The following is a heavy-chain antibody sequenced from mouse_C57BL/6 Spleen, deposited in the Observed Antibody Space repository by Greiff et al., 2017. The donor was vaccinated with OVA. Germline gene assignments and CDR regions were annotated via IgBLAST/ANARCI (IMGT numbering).Heavy chain of an antibody. CDR2: IDPSDSYT. V-gene: IGHV1-50*01. CDR1: GYTFTSYW. CDR3: ARKGPMGVYYFDY. J-gene: IGHJ2*01. D-gene: IGHD1-1*02. Sequence: VQLQQPGAELVKPGASVKLSCKASGYTFTSYWMQWVKQRPGQGLEWIGEIDPSDSYTNYNQKFKGKATLTVDTSSSTAYMQLSSLTSEDSAVYYCARKGPMGVYYFDYWGQGTTLTVSS.